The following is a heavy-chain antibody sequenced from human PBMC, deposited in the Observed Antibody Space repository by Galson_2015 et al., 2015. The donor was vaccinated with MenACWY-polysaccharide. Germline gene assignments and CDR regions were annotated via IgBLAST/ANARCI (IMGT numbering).Heavy chain of an antibody. J-gene: IGHJ4*02. CDR2: IYSGGTT. V-gene: IGHV3-53*01. CDR1: GFTVSSSY. D-gene: IGHD4-23*01. CDR3: TRENSAGPFDS. Sequence: SLRLSCAASGFTVSSSYMSWVRQAPGKGLEWVSVIYSGGTTYYADSVKGRFTISRDNSQNTLYLQMDSLRAEDTALYYCTRENSAGPFDSWGQGTLVTVSS.